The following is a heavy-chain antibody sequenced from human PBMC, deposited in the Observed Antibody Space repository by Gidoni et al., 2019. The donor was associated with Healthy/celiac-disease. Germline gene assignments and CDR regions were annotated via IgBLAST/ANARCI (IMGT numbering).Heavy chain of an antibody. CDR2: ISSSSSTI. CDR3: ARDVSGYDFDP. V-gene: IGHV3-48*01. CDR1: GFTFSSYS. J-gene: IGHJ5*02. D-gene: IGHD3-3*01. Sequence: PASGFTFSSYSMNWVRQAPGKGLEWVSYISSSSSTIYYADSVKGRFTISRDNAKNSLYLQMNSLRAEDTAVYYCARDVSGYDFDPWGQGTLVTVSS.